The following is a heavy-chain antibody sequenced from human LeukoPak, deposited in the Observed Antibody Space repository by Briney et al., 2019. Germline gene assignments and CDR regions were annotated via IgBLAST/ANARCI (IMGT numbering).Heavy chain of an antibody. D-gene: IGHD4-11*01. J-gene: IGHJ6*02. V-gene: IGHV4-61*05. CDR1: GGSISSSSYY. CDR2: IYYSGST. CDR3: ARSNYERYYYGMDV. Sequence: SETLSLTCTVSGGSISSSSYYWGWIRQPPGTGLEWIGYIYYSGSTNYNPSLKSRVTISVDTSKNQFSLKLSSVTAADTAVYYCARSNYERYYYGMDVWGQGTTVTVSS.